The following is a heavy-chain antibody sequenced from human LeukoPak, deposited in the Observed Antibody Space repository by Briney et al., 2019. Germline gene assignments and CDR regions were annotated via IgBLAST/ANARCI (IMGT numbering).Heavy chain of an antibody. J-gene: IGHJ4*02. V-gene: IGHV3-23*01. Sequence: PGGSLRLSCAASGFTFSGYAMTWVRQAPGKGLEWVSTITTSGGSTYYADSVKGRFTISRDNSKNTLYLQMNSLRAEDTAVYYCAKGGHWSITSLYFDYWGQGTLVTVSS. CDR1: GFTFSGYA. D-gene: IGHD3-10*01. CDR3: AKGGHWSITSLYFDY. CDR2: ITTSGGST.